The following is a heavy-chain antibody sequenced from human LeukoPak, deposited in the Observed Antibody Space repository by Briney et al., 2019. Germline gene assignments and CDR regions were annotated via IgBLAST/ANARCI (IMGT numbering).Heavy chain of an antibody. D-gene: IGHD3-3*01. Sequence: PSETLSLTCTVSGGSISSYYWSWIRQPPGKGLEWIGYIYYSGSTNYNPSLKSRVTISVDTSKNQFSLKLSSVTAADTAVYYCARVSLFGDFWSGYYIGDWFDPWGQGTLVTVSS. CDR1: GGSISSYY. J-gene: IGHJ5*02. V-gene: IGHV4-59*01. CDR2: IYYSGST. CDR3: ARVSLFGDFWSGYYIGDWFDP.